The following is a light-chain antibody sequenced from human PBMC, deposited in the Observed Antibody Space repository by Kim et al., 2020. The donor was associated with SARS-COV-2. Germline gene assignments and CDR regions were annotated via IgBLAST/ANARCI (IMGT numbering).Light chain of an antibody. J-gene: IGLJ3*02. Sequence: GQSISISCTGTRSNIGSYNYVSWHQQHPGKAPKLIIYDVNTRPSGISRRFSGSKSGSTASLTISGLQAEDEADYYCSSFTTRSTLVFGGGTQLTVL. CDR1: RSNIGSYNY. CDR3: SSFTTRSTLV. CDR2: DVN. V-gene: IGLV2-14*03.